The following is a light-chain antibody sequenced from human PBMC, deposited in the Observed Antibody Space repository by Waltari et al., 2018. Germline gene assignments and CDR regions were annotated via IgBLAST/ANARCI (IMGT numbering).Light chain of an antibody. CDR2: AAS. CDR3: QHYVRLPAT. J-gene: IGKJ1*01. V-gene: IGKV3-20*01. Sequence: EIVLTQSPGTLSLSPGERVTLSCRASQSIGRSLAWYQQKPGQAPRLLSYAASSRATGIPDRFSGSGSGTDFSLTISRLEPEDFAVYYCQHYVRLPATFGQGTKVEIK. CDR1: QSIGRS.